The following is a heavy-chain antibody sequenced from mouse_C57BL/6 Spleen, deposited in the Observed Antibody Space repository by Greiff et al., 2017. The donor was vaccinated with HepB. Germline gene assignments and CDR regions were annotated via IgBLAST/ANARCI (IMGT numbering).Heavy chain of an antibody. CDR2: IDPETGGT. V-gene: IGHV1-15*01. J-gene: IGHJ2*01. Sequence: QVQLQQSGAELVRPGASVTLSCKASGYTFTDYEMHWVKQTPVHGLEGIGAIDPETGGTAYNQKFKGKAILTADKSSSTAYMELRSLTSEDSAGYYCTRYELDFDYWGQGTTLTVSS. CDR1: GYTFTDYE. CDR3: TRYELDFDY. D-gene: IGHD4-1*01.